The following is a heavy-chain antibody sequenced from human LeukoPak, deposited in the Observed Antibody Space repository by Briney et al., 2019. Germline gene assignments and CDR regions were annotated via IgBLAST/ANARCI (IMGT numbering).Heavy chain of an antibody. D-gene: IGHD3-22*01. Sequence: GGSLRLSCSASGFTFSSYAMHRVRQAPGKGLEYVSAISSNGGSTYYADSVKGRFTISRDNSKNTLYLQMSSLRAEDTAVYYCVKGYYYDSSGYAFDIWGQGTMVTVSS. CDR2: ISSNGGST. CDR3: VKGYYYDSSGYAFDI. V-gene: IGHV3-64D*09. CDR1: GFTFSSYA. J-gene: IGHJ3*02.